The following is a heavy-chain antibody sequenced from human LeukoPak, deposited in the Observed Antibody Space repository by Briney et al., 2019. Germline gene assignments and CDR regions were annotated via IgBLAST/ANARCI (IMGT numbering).Heavy chain of an antibody. CDR2: ISYDGSNK. J-gene: IGHJ5*01. D-gene: IGHD3-10*01. CDR3: ARDRADYYGSGSYGWFDS. Sequence: GGSLRLSCAASGFTFSSYAMHCVRQAPGNGLEWVAVISYDGSNKYYADSVKVRFTISRETSKNTLYLQMNSLRAEDTAVYYCARDRADYYGSGSYGWFDSWGQGTLVTVSS. CDR1: GFTFSSYA. V-gene: IGHV3-30*11.